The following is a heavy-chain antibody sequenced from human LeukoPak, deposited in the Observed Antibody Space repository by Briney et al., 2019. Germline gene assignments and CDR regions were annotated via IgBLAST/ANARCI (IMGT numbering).Heavy chain of an antibody. J-gene: IGHJ4*02. Sequence: SETLSLTCTVAGGSISSSSYYLGWVRQPPGKGLEGIGKIYYSGSTYYTPYLQIPVTIAVDTSTNQLSLKLRSVTAADTAVYSCASHDYYDTSGFDYWGQGTLVTVSS. CDR3: ASHDYYDTSGFDY. CDR1: GGSISSSSYY. CDR2: IYYSGST. D-gene: IGHD3-22*01. V-gene: IGHV4-39*01.